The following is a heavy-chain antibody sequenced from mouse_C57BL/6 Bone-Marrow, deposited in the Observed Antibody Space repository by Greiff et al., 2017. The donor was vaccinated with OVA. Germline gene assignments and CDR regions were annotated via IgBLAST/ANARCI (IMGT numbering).Heavy chain of an antibody. CDR1: GYTFTSYW. V-gene: IGHV1-64*01. Sequence: VQLQQSGAELVKPGASVKLSCKASGYTFTSYWMHWVKQRPGQGLEWIGMIHPNSGSTNYNEKFKSKATLTVDKSSSTAYMQLSSLTSEDSAVYYCARYYYGTFDYWGQGTTLTVSS. CDR2: IHPNSGST. CDR3: ARYYYGTFDY. D-gene: IGHD1-1*01. J-gene: IGHJ2*01.